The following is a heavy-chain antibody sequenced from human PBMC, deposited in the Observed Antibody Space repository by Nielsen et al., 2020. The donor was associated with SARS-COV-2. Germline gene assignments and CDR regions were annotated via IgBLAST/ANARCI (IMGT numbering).Heavy chain of an antibody. CDR1: GFTFSRYA. V-gene: IGHV3-30-3*01. J-gene: IGHJ3*02. Sequence: GGSLRLSCAASGFTFSRYAMHWVRQAPGKGLEWVAVISYDGSNKYYADYVKGRFTISRDNSKNTLYLQMNSLRAEDTAVYYCARGYSGSYYGAFDIWGQGTMVTVSS. D-gene: IGHD1-26*01. CDR3: ARGYSGSYYGAFDI. CDR2: ISYDGSNK.